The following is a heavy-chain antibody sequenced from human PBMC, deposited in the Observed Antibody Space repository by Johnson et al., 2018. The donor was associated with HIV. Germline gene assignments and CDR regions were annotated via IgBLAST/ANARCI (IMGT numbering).Heavy chain of an antibody. CDR3: TTGLYWNDAFDI. Sequence: KGLEWVSAIGVTSDTYYPGSVKGRFTISRDNSKNTLYLQMNSLRAEDTAVYYCTTGLYWNDAFDIWGQGTMVTVSS. CDR2: IGVTSDT. D-gene: IGHD1-1*01. V-gene: IGHV3-23*01. J-gene: IGHJ3*02.